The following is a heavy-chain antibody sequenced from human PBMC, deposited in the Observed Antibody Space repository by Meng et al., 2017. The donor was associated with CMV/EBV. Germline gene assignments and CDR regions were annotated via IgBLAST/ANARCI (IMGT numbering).Heavy chain of an antibody. J-gene: IGHJ6*02. V-gene: IGHV3-48*04. CDR3: ARGEGYYYYGMDV. Sequence: GESLKISCAASGFTFSSYAMHWVRQAPGKGLEWVSYISSSGSTIYYADSVKGRFTISRDNAKNSLYLQMNSLRAEDTAVYYCARGEGYYYYGMDVWGQGTTVTVSS. CDR2: ISSSGSTI. CDR1: GFTFSSYA.